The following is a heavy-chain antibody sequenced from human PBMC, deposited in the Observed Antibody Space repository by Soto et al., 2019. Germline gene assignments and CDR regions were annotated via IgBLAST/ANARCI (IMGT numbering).Heavy chain of an antibody. CDR2: INHSGST. V-gene: IGHV4-34*01. CDR1: GGYFSCYY. Sequence: PSETMSLTCAVYGGYFSCYYWSWIRKNTGKGLEWIGEINHSGSTNYNPSLKSRVTISVDTSKNQFSLKLSSVTAADTAVYYCARGSRRWFGELFHWGQGTLVTVSS. CDR3: ARGSRRWFGELFH. D-gene: IGHD3-10*01. J-gene: IGHJ4*02.